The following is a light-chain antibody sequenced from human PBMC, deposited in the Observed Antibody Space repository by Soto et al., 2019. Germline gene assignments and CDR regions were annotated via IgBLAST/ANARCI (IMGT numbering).Light chain of an antibody. V-gene: IGKV1-9*01. Sequence: GDRVTITCRASQSISSYSHWYQEKPGSAPKLLIYALFTLQSRVLPRFFSSGSGTEFTPTISSLQPDDFATYYCQQHNSYSSFGQGTKVDIK. CDR3: QQHNSYSS. CDR2: ALF. CDR1: QSISSY. J-gene: IGKJ1*01.